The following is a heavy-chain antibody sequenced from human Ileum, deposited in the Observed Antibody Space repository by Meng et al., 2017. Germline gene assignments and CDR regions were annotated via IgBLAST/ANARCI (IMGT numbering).Heavy chain of an antibody. J-gene: IGHJ4*02. D-gene: IGHD3-16*02. CDR1: GFALSNYE. CDR2: IDSGSVV. V-gene: IGHV3-48*03. CDR3: VRDGRMSKRGAYRLFDY. Sequence: GESLKISCAASGFALSNYEMFWVRQAPGKGLEWLSYIDSGSVVYYADSVKGRFTISRDNTKNSLFLQMNSLRAEDTAIYYCVRDGRMSKRGAYRLFDYWGQGNLVNGAS.